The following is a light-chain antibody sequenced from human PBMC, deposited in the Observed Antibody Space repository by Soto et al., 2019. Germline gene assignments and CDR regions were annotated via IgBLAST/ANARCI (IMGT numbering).Light chain of an antibody. J-gene: IGKJ4*01. CDR1: QSVSSSY. V-gene: IGKV3-20*01. CDR2: GAS. CDR3: QQYNNWPPLT. Sequence: EIVLTQSPGTLSLSPGERATLSCRASQSVSSSYLAWYQQKPGQAPRLVIYGASSRATGIPDRFSGGGSGTDFTLTISSLQSEDFAVYYCQQYNNWPPLTFGGGTKVEIK.